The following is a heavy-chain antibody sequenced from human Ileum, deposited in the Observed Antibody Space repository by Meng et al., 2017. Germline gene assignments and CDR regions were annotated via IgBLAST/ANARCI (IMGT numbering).Heavy chain of an antibody. D-gene: IGHD6-13*01. CDR1: GFIFSDSS. CDR2: IRSKANNYAT. V-gene: IGHV3-73*02. Sequence: EVELVEVGGGVVQPGGSLKLSCAASGFIFSDSSMHWVRQASGKGLEWVGHIRSKANNYATAYAASVKGRFTISRDESKNTAYLQMSSLKTEDTAVYYSTRLYSAGWGQGTLVTVSS. J-gene: IGHJ4*02. CDR3: TRLYSAG.